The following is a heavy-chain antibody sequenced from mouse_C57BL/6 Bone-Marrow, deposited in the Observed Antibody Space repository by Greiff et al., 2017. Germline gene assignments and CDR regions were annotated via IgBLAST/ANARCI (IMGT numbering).Heavy chain of an antibody. J-gene: IGHJ3*01. Sequence: QVQLQPSGAELARPGASVKLSCKASGYTFTSYGISWVKQRTGQGLEWIGEIYPRSGNTYYNEKFKGKATLTADKSSSTAYMELRSLTSEDSAVDFCARDEYYGFAYWGQGTLVTVSA. D-gene: IGHD1-1*01. CDR2: IYPRSGNT. CDR1: GYTFTSYG. CDR3: ARDEYYGFAY. V-gene: IGHV1-81*01.